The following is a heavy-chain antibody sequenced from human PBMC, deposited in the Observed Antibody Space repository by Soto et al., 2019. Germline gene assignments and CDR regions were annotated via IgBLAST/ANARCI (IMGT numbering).Heavy chain of an antibody. J-gene: IGHJ6*02. CDR2: IKQDGSEK. CDR1: GFTFSSYW. CDR3: ARDGTYNWGGHYYYYGMDV. D-gene: IGHD7-27*01. V-gene: IGHV3-7*01. Sequence: GGSLRLSCAASGFTFSSYWMSWVRQAPGKGLEWVANIKQDGSEKYYVDSVKGRFTISRDNAKNSLYLQMNSLRAEDTAVYYCARDGTYNWGGHYYYYGMDVWGQGTTVTVSS.